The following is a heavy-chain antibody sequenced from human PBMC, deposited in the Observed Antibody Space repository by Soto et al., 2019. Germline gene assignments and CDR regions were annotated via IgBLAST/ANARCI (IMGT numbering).Heavy chain of an antibody. CDR3: ARAGFGYCSGGSCDYFDY. CDR2: IYTSGST. D-gene: IGHD2-15*01. Sequence: NPSETLSLTCTVSGGSISSYYWSWIRQPAGKGLEWIGRIYTSGSTNYNPSLKSRVTMSVDTSKNQFSLKLSSVTAADTAVYYCARAGFGYCSGGSCDYFDYWGQGTLVTVSS. J-gene: IGHJ4*02. V-gene: IGHV4-4*07. CDR1: GGSISSYY.